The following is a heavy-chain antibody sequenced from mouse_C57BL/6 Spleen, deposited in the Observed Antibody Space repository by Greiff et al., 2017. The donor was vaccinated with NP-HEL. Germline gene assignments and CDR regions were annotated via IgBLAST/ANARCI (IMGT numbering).Heavy chain of an antibody. CDR3: TTLGGYGSPDYAMDY. V-gene: IGHV14-4*01. J-gene: IGHJ4*01. D-gene: IGHD1-1*01. CDR1: GFNIKDDY. CDR2: IDPENGDT. Sequence: VQLQQSGAELVRPGASVKLSCTASGFNIKDDYMHWVKQRPEQGLEWIGWIDPENGDTEYASKFQGKATITADTSSNTAYLQLSSLTSEDTAVYYCTTLGGYGSPDYAMDYWGQGTSVTVSS.